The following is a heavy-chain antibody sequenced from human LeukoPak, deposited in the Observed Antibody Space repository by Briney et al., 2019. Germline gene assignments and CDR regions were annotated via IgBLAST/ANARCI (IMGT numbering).Heavy chain of an antibody. CDR3: ASSAPPLGGVGAIDY. V-gene: IGHV1-2*02. D-gene: IGHD1-26*01. CDR1: GYTFTGYY. J-gene: IGHJ4*02. CDR2: INPNSGGT. Sequence: ASVKVSCKASGYTFTGYYMHWVRQAPGQGLEWMGWINPNSGGTNYAQKFQGRVTMTRDTSISTAYMELSRLSSDDTAVYNCASSAPPLGGVGAIDYWGQGTLVTVSS.